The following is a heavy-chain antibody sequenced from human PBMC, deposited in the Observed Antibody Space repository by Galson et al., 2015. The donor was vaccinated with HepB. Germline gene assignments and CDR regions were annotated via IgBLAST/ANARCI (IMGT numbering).Heavy chain of an antibody. CDR2: IKSNSGDT. CDR1: GYSFTDYC. Sequence: SVKVSCKASGYSFTDYCLHWVRQAPGQGLEWMGWIKSNSGDTNYAQKFQGRVTMTRDTSISTAYMELSRLRFDDTAVYYCARLRISKYTYGYRFDPWGQGTLVTVSS. J-gene: IGHJ5*02. D-gene: IGHD5-18*01. CDR3: ARLRISKYTYGYRFDP. V-gene: IGHV1-2*02.